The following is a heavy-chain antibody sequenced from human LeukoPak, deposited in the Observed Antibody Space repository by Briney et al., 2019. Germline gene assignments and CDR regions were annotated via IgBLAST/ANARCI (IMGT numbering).Heavy chain of an antibody. D-gene: IGHD1-14*01. Sequence: GGSLRLSCAASGFTFSSYWMHWVRHAPGKGLVWVSRINSDGSSTSYADSVKGRFTISRDNAKNTLYLQMNSLRAEDTAVHHCARGRKDWYVDLWGRGTLVTVSS. V-gene: IGHV3-74*01. CDR1: GFTFSSYW. CDR3: ARGRKDWYVDL. CDR2: INSDGSST. J-gene: IGHJ2*01.